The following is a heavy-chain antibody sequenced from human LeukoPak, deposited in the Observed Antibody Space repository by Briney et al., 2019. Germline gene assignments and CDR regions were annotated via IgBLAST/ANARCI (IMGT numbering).Heavy chain of an antibody. J-gene: IGHJ3*02. Sequence: ASVKVSCKASGYTFTSYGISWVRQAPGQGLEWMGWISAYNGNTNYAQKLQGRVTMTTDTSTSTAYMELRSLRSDDTAVYYCARRGDYYDSSGYYWDDIWGQGTMVTVSS. CDR2: ISAYNGNT. D-gene: IGHD3-22*01. V-gene: IGHV1-18*01. CDR3: ARRGDYYDSSGYYWDDI. CDR1: GYTFTSYG.